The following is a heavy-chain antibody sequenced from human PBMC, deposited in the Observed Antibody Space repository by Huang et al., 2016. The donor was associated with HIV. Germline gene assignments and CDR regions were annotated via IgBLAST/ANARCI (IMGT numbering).Heavy chain of an antibody. Sequence: QVQLQESGPGLVKPSETLSLTCAVSGGSMSRQSWAWIRRPPGKGLEWIGTVFNTGTTNYKPSVQSRVTVSLDTSRNQFCLTLKSGTPADTAVDYCAQEKSFGNWANNWFDPWGQGTLVTVSS. CDR1: GGSMSRQS. CDR2: VFNTGTT. J-gene: IGHJ5*02. CDR3: AQEKSFGNWANNWFDP. V-gene: IGHV4-59*11. D-gene: IGHD3-16*01.